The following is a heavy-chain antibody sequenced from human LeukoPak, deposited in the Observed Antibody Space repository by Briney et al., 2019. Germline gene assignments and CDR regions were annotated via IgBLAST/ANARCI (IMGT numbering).Heavy chain of an antibody. CDR3: ARSNYDILTGSFGWFDP. J-gene: IGHJ5*02. V-gene: IGHV4-59*01. CDR2: IYYSGST. D-gene: IGHD3-9*01. CDR1: GGSISSYY. Sequence: KASETLSLTCTVSGGSISSYYWSWIRQPPGKGLEWIGYIYYSGSTNYNPSLKSRVTISVDTSKNQFSLKLSSVTAADTAVYYCARSNYDILTGSFGWFDPWGQGTLVTVSS.